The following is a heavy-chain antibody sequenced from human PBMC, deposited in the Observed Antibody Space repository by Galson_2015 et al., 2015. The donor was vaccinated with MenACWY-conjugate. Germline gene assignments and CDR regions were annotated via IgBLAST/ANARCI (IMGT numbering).Heavy chain of an antibody. CDR1: GFTFSNAW. Sequence: SLRLSCAASGFTFSNAWMSWVRQAPGKGLEWVAVISYDGSNKYYADSVKGRFTISRDNSKNTLYLQMNSLRAEDTAVYYCARDGDYYDSSGYFDYWGQGTLVTVSS. CDR2: ISYDGSNK. V-gene: IGHV3-30*03. D-gene: IGHD3-22*01. J-gene: IGHJ4*02. CDR3: ARDGDYYDSSGYFDY.